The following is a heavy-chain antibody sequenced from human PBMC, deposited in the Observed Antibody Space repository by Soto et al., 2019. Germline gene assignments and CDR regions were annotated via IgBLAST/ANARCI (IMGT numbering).Heavy chain of an antibody. CDR2: VYYSGST. CDR1: GGTISNYY. Sequence: QVQLQESGPGLVKPSETLSLTCTVSGGTISNYYWSWIRQPPGKGLEWIGYVYYSGSTNYTPSLKSRITISIDMPKNQFSLNLSSVTAADTAVYYCARHTAMVLFDYWGRGTLVTVSS. CDR3: ARHTAMVLFDY. V-gene: IGHV4-59*08. D-gene: IGHD5-18*01. J-gene: IGHJ4*02.